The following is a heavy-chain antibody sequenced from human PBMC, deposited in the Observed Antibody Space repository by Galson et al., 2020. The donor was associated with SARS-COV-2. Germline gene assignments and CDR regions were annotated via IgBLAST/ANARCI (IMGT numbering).Heavy chain of an antibody. Sequence: ETSETLSLTCTVSGGSISSSSYYWGWIRQPPGKGLEWIGSIYYSGSTYYNPSLKSRVTISVDTSKNQFSLKLSSVTAADTAVYYCARGLARGSSGWYEVYYYGMDVWGQGTTVTVSS. D-gene: IGHD6-19*01. CDR3: ARGLARGSSGWYEVYYYGMDV. J-gene: IGHJ6*02. CDR2: IYYSGST. CDR1: GGSISSSSYY. V-gene: IGHV4-39*01.